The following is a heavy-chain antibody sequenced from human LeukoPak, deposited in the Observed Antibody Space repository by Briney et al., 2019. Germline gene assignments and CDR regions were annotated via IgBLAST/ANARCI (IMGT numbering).Heavy chain of an antibody. V-gene: IGHV3-53*01. J-gene: IGHJ2*01. CDR2: IYSGGTT. CDR3: ARKESPGWYFAL. Sequence: GGSLRLSCAASGFTVSSDYMSWVRQAPGEGLEWVSVIYSGGTTYYADSVKGRFTFSRDNSKNTLYLQMNSLRAEDTAVYYCARKESPGWYFALWGRGTLVTVSS. CDR1: GFTVSSDY.